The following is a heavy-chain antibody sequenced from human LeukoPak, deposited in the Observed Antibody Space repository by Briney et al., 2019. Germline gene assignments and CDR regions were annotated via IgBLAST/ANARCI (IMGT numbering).Heavy chain of an antibody. J-gene: IGHJ1*01. CDR1: GGSISSYY. Sequence: PSETLSLTCTVSGGSISSYYWSWIRQPAGKGLEWIGRIYTSGSTYYNPSLKSRVTISVDTSKNQFSLKLSSVTAADTAVYYCARGGVVINFQHWGQGTLVTVSS. CDR3: ARGGVVINFQH. D-gene: IGHD3-3*01. V-gene: IGHV4-4*07. CDR2: IYTSGST.